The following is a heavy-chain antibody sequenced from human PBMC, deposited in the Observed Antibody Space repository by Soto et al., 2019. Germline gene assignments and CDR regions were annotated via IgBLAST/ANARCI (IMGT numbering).Heavy chain of an antibody. J-gene: IGHJ4*02. Sequence: TLSLTCPVSAASFSSDDYCWTLIRQPPGKGLEWIGYICSGGSTNYNPSLKSRVTISLDTSRNQFSLKLTSVTAADTAVYYCARDIRGYSRAFDYWGQGMLVTVSS. CDR2: ICSGGST. CDR3: ARDIRGYSRAFDY. V-gene: IGHV4-61*08. D-gene: IGHD5-18*01. CDR1: AASFSSDDYC.